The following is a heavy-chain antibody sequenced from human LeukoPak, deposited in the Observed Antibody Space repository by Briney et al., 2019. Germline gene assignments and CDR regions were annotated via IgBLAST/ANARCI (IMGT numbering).Heavy chain of an antibody. D-gene: IGHD2-21*01. CDR2: ISYSGST. CDR3: ASNDSIASYGFFDY. V-gene: IGHV4-31*03. J-gene: IGHJ4*02. Sequence: SQTLSLTCTVSGGSISSGDHYWSWIRQHPGKGLEWIGYISYSGSTYYNPSLKSRVTISVDTSNNQFSLRLSSVTAADTAVYFCASNDSIASYGFFDYWGQGTLVTVSS. CDR1: GGSISSGDHY.